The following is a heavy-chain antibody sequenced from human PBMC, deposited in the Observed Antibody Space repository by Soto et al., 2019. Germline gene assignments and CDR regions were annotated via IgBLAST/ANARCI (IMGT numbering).Heavy chain of an antibody. D-gene: IGHD3-22*01. CDR1: GGSISSSSYY. Sequence: SETLSLTCTVSGGSISSSSYYWGWIRQPPGEGLEWIGSIYYSGSTYYNPSLKSRVTISVDTSKNQFSLKLSSVTAADTAVYYCASPDSFHYGMDVWGQGTTVTVSS. CDR3: ASPDSFHYGMDV. CDR2: IYYSGST. V-gene: IGHV4-39*01. J-gene: IGHJ6*02.